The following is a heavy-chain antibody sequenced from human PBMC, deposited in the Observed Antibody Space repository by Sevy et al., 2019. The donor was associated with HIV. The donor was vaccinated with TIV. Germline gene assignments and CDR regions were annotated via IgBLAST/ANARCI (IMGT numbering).Heavy chain of an antibody. CDR1: GFTFSNYW. CDR2: IQEDGSYK. CDR3: ATDPFSVTTSNDYMDV. J-gene: IGHJ6*03. V-gene: IGHV3-7*01. Sequence: GGSLRLSCAASGFTFSNYWMSWVRQAPGKGLEWVANIQEDGSYKYYVDSVKGRFTISRDNAKNSLYLQMNSLRAEDTAVYYCATDPFSVTTSNDYMDVWGKGTTVTVSS. D-gene: IGHD4-17*01.